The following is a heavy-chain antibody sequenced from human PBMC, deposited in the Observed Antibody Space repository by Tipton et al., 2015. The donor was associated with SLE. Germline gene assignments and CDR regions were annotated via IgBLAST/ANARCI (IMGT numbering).Heavy chain of an antibody. J-gene: IGHJ5*02. CDR3: AGDDYASGIT. D-gene: IGHD3-10*01. CDR2: INSDGSST. Sequence: GSLRLSCAASGFTFSSYWMHWVRQAPGKGLVWVSRINSDGSSTSYADSVKGRFTISRDNAKNSLYLQMNSLRVEDTAVYFCAGDDYASGITWGQGTLVTVSS. CDR1: GFTFSSYW. V-gene: IGHV3-74*01.